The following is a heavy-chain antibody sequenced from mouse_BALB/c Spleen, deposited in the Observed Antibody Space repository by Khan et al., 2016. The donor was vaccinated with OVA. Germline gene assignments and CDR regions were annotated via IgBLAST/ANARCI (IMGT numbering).Heavy chain of an antibody. CDR3: ARSGTIATVVATYFDY. J-gene: IGHJ2*01. D-gene: IGHD1-1*01. Sequence: EVQLQESGPGLVKPSQSLSLTCTVTGYSITSDYAWNWIRQFPGNKLEWMGYISYSGHTSYNPSLKSRISITRDTSKNQFFLQFNSVTTEDTAPSYCARSGTIATVVATYFDYWGQGTTLTVSS. V-gene: IGHV3-2*02. CDR1: GYSITSDYA. CDR2: ISYSGHT.